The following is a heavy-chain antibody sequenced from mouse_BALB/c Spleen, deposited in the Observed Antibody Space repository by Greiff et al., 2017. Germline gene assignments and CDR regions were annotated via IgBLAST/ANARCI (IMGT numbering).Heavy chain of an antibody. CDR2: ISSGGGST. CDR1: GFAFSSYD. J-gene: IGHJ4*01. CDR3: ARRTEAMDY. Sequence: EVKLVESGGGLVKPGGSLKLSCAASGFAFSSYDMSWVRQTPGKRLEWVAYISSGGGSTYYPDTVKGRFTISRDNAKNTLYLQMSSLKSEDTAMYYCARRTEAMDYWGQGTSVTVSS. V-gene: IGHV5-12-1*01.